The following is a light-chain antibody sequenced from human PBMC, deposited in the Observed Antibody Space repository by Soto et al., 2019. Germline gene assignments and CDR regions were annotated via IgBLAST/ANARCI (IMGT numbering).Light chain of an antibody. Sequence: DIQMTQSPSSLSASVGDRVTITCQASQDISNDLNWYQQIPGKAPKLLIYDASNLETGVPSRFSESGSGTDFTFTISSLQPEDIATYYCQQYDNLPHTFGQGTRLEIK. CDR1: QDISND. J-gene: IGKJ5*01. CDR2: DAS. CDR3: QQYDNLPHT. V-gene: IGKV1-33*01.